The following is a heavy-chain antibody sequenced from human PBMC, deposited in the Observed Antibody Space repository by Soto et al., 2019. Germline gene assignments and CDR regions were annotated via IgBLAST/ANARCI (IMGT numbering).Heavy chain of an antibody. CDR1: GLSVSSNY. CDR2: FYIGDSS. CDR3: ARFTDSSGWGFSDF. D-gene: IGHD6-19*01. V-gene: IGHV3-53*01. J-gene: IGHJ4*02. Sequence: EVQLVESGGGVIQPGGSLRLSCAASGLSVSSNYMSWVRQAPEKGLEWVSSFYIGDSSYYADSVKGRFTISRDNSKNTVNLQMNSLRAEDTAMYYCARFTDSSGWGFSDFWGPGALVTVSS.